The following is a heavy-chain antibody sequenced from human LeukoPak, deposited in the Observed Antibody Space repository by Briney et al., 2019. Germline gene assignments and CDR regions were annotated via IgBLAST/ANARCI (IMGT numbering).Heavy chain of an antibody. V-gene: IGHV4-34*01. D-gene: IGHD6-13*01. J-gene: IGHJ3*02. Sequence: SETLSLTCAVYGGSFSGYYWSWIRQPPGKGLEWIGEINHSGSTNYNPSLKSRVTISVDTSKNQFSLKLSSVTAADTAVYYCARHQGYSSSWTRDDAFDIWGQGTMVTVSS. CDR3: ARHQGYSSSWTRDDAFDI. CDR2: INHSGST. CDR1: GGSFSGYY.